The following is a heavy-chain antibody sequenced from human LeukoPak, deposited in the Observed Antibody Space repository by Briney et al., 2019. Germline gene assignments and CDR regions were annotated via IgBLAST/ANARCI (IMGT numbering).Heavy chain of an antibody. D-gene: IGHD2-15*01. V-gene: IGHV3-21*01. CDR3: ARGLDCSGGSCSKPYYFDY. CDR1: GFTFSSYS. CDR2: ISISSSYT. J-gene: IGHJ4*02. Sequence: GGSLRLSCAASGFTFSSYSMNWVRQAPGKGLEWVSSISISSSYTYYAHSVKGRFTISRDNAKNSLYLQMNRLRDEDTAVYYCARGLDCSGGSCSKPYYFDYWGQGTLVTVSS.